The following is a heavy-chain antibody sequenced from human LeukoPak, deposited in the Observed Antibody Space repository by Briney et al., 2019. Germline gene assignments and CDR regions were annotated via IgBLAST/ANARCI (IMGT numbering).Heavy chain of an antibody. V-gene: IGHV4-4*07. CDR3: ARAVLGRPYYDFWSGYLGNWFDP. Sequence: SETLSLTCTVSGGSISSYYWSWIRQPAGKGLEWIGLIYTSGSTNYNPSLKSRVTMSVDTSKNQFSLKLSSVTAADTAVYYCARAVLGRPYYDFWSGYLGNWFDPWGQGTLVTVSS. J-gene: IGHJ5*02. D-gene: IGHD3-3*01. CDR1: GGSISSYY. CDR2: IYTSGST.